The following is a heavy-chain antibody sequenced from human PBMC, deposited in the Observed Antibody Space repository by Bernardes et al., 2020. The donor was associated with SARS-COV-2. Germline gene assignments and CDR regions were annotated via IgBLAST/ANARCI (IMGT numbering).Heavy chain of an antibody. Sequence: SVKVSCKASEYTFSDYDIHWVRQATGQGLEWMGWMNPNSGDTGYAQNFQGRVTMTRDTSISTVYMELSSLKSEDTAVYYCARGRGGSGTYYNDYWGQGTLVTVSS. CDR3: ARGRGGSGTYYNDY. CDR1: EYTFSDYD. D-gene: IGHD3-10*01. J-gene: IGHJ4*02. CDR2: MNPNSGDT. V-gene: IGHV1-8*01.